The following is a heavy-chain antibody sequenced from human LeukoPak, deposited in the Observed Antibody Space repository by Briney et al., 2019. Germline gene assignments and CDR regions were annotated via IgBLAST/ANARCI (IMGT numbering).Heavy chain of an antibody. Sequence: GGSLRLSCAASGFTFDDYGMSWVRQAPGKGLEWVSGINWNGGSTGYADSVKGRFTISRDNAKNSLYLQMNSLIAEDTALYYCARDLSSSSGEYFQHWGQGTLVTVSS. CDR2: INWNGGST. V-gene: IGHV3-20*04. J-gene: IGHJ1*01. CDR3: ARDLSSSSGEYFQH. D-gene: IGHD6-6*01. CDR1: GFTFDDYG.